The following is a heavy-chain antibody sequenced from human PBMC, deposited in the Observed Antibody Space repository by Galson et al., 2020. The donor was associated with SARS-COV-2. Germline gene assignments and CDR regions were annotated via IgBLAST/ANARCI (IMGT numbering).Heavy chain of an antibody. CDR2: INHSGST. V-gene: IGHV4-34*01. CDR1: GGSFSGYY. D-gene: IGHD6-13*01. Sequence: SETLSLTCAVYGGSFSGYYWSWIRQPPGKGLEWIGEINHSGSTNYNPSLKSRVTISVDTSKNQFSLKLSSVTAADTAVYYCARGAIAAAGTLGDYYYYGMDVWGQGTTVTVSS. J-gene: IGHJ6*02. CDR3: ARGAIAAAGTLGDYYYYGMDV.